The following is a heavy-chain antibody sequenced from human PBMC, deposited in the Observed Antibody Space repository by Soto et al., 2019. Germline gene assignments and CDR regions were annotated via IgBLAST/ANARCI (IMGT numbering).Heavy chain of an antibody. CDR3: AKTLRRYSSSWSYYYGMDV. CDR2: ISYDGSNK. V-gene: IGHV3-30*18. D-gene: IGHD6-6*01. CDR1: VFTFSSYG. Sequence: PWWSLRLSCSASVFTFSSYGMHWVRQAPGKGLEWVAVISYDGSNKYYADSVKGRFTISRDNSKNTLYLQMNSLRAEDTAVYYCAKTLRRYSSSWSYYYGMDVWGQGTTVTVSS. J-gene: IGHJ6*02.